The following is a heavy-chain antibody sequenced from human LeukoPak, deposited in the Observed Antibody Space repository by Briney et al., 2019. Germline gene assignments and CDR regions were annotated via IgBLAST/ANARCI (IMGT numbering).Heavy chain of an antibody. J-gene: IGHJ4*02. CDR2: ISGSGGST. CDR1: GFTFSSYA. V-gene: IGHV3-23*01. D-gene: IGHD1-1*01. CDR3: ANWNDSWGSFDY. Sequence: GRSLRLSCAASGFTFSSYAMSWVRQAPGKGLEWVSAISGSGGSTYYADSVKGRFTISRDNSKNTLYLQMNSLGAEDTAVYYCANWNDSWGSFDYWGQGTLVTVSS.